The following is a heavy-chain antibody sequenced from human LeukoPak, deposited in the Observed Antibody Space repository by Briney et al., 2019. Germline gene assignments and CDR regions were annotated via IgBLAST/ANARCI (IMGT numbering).Heavy chain of an antibody. CDR1: GGTFSSYA. V-gene: IGHV1-69*13. D-gene: IGHD6-19*01. J-gene: IGHJ5*02. CDR2: ISPIFGTA. Sequence: GASVKVSCKASGGTFSSYAISWVRQAPGQGLEWMGGISPIFGTANYAQKFQGRVTITADESTSTAYMELSSLRSEDTAVYYCARGHSSGWPRAYNWFDPWGQGTLVTVSS. CDR3: ARGHSSGWPRAYNWFDP.